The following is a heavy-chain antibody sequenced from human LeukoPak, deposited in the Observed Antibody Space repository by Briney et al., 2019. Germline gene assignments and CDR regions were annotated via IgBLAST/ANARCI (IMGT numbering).Heavy chain of an antibody. D-gene: IGHD6-13*01. CDR2: ISQDGGEK. CDR3: ARDREGSSWYDY. V-gene: IGHV3-7*04. CDR1: GFTLSDYW. Sequence: PGGSLIVSCAASGFTLSDYWMTWVRPAPGKGLEGVANISQDGGEKYYVDSVKGRFTISRDNAKKSLYLQMNSLRAEDTAMYYCARDREGSSWYDYWGQGALVTVSS. J-gene: IGHJ4*02.